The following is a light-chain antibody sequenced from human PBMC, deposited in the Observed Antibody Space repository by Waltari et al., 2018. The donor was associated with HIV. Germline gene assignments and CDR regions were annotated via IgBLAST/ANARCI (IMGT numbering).Light chain of an antibody. Sequence: EIVLTQFPATLSLSPGERATLSCRASQSVGNYLAWYQHKPGQAPRLLIYDAFNRATGVPARFSGSGSGTDFTLTISSLEPEDFAVYYCQERAYWPPLTFSGGTKVEIK. CDR2: DAF. CDR1: QSVGNY. V-gene: IGKV3-11*01. CDR3: QERAYWPPLT. J-gene: IGKJ4*01.